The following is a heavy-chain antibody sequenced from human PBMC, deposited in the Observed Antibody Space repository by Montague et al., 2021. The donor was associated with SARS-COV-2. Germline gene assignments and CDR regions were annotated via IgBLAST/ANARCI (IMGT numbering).Heavy chain of an antibody. D-gene: IGHD6-13*01. V-gene: IGHV4-39*01. J-gene: IGHJ3*02. CDR1: GGSISSSSYH. Sequence: SETLSLTCTVSGGSISSSSYHWGWIRQPPGKGLEWIGSIYYSGSTYYNPSLKSRVTISVDTSKNQFSLKLSSVTAADTAVYYCARHWDSSSWYRDDAFDIWGQGTMVTVSS. CDR2: IYYSGST. CDR3: ARHWDSSSWYRDDAFDI.